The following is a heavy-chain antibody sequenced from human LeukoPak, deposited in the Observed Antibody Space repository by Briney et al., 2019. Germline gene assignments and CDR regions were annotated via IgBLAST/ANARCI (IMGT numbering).Heavy chain of an antibody. D-gene: IGHD1-26*01. CDR3: ARDREGRLMPVSKSRDRRDNWFDP. CDR1: GGSISSYY. Sequence: SETLSLTCTVSGGSISSYYWSWIRQPPGKGLEWIGYIYYSGSTNYNPSLKSRVTISVDTSKNQFSLKLSSVTAEDTAVYYCARDREGRLMPVSKSRDRRDNWFDPWGQGTLVTVSS. CDR2: IYYSGST. V-gene: IGHV4-59*01. J-gene: IGHJ5*02.